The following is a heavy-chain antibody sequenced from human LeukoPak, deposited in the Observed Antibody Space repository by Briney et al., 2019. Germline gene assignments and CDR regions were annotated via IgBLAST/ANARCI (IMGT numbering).Heavy chain of an antibody. Sequence: ASVKVSCKASGYTFTGYYMHWVRQAPRQGLEWMGWINPNSGGTNYAQKFQGRVTMTRDTSISTAYMELSRLRSDDTAVYYCARDRRVGLRGYFDYWGQGTLVTVSS. V-gene: IGHV1-2*02. CDR2: INPNSGGT. J-gene: IGHJ4*02. CDR1: GYTFTGYY. D-gene: IGHD1-26*01. CDR3: ARDRRVGLRGYFDY.